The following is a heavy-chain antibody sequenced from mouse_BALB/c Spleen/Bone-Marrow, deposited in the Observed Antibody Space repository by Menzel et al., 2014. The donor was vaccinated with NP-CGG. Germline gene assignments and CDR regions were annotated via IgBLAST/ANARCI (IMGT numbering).Heavy chain of an antibody. V-gene: IGHV5-9-4*01. J-gene: IGHJ3*01. D-gene: IGHD2-1*01. CDR3: AREEGNFLAY. Sequence: EVQLVESGGGLVKPGGSLKLSRAASGFTFSSYAMSWVRQSPEKRLEWVAEISSGGSYTYYPDTVTGRFTISRDNAKNTLYLEMSSLRSEDTAMYYCAREEGNFLAYWGQGTLVTVSA. CDR1: GFTFSSYA. CDR2: ISSGGSYT.